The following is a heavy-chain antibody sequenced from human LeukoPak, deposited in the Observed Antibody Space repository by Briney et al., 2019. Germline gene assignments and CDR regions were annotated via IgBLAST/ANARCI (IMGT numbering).Heavy chain of an antibody. D-gene: IGHD6-6*01. V-gene: IGHV3-48*04. J-gene: IGHJ4*02. CDR2: ISSGRPTI. Sequence: GGSLRLSCAASGFTSTSYGMNWVRQAPGTGLQWVSYISSGRPTINYADSVRGRFTVSRDNAKSTLYLQMNNLRVEDTAVYYCARGGAARPDYWGQRTLVTVSS. CDR1: GFTSTSYG. CDR3: ARGGAARPDY.